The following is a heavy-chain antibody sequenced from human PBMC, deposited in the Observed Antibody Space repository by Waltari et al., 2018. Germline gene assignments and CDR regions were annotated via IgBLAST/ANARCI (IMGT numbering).Heavy chain of an antibody. J-gene: IGHJ6*02. CDR3: ARDVLGYYGMDV. Sequence: EVQLVESGGGLVKPGGSLRLSCAASVVTCTSFSINWVRQAPGKGLEWVSSISSSSNNIYYADSVKGRFTISRDNAKYSLYLQMNSLRVEDTAVYHCARDVLGYYGMDVWGQGTTVTVSS. CDR2: ISSSSNNI. D-gene: IGHD2-8*01. CDR1: VVTCTSFS. V-gene: IGHV3-21*01.